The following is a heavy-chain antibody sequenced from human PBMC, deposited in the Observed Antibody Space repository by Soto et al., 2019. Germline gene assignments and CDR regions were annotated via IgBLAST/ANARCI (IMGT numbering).Heavy chain of an antibody. CDR1: GYTFTGYY. D-gene: IGHD2-2*01. J-gene: IGHJ6*02. V-gene: IGHV1-2*02. Sequence: ASVKVSCKASGYTFTGYYMHWVRQAPGQGLEWMGWINPNSGGTNYAQKFQGRVTMTSDTSISTAYMELSRLRSDDTAVYYCASKACSSTSCYYYYYGMDVWGQGTTVTVSS. CDR2: INPNSGGT. CDR3: ASKACSSTSCYYYYYGMDV.